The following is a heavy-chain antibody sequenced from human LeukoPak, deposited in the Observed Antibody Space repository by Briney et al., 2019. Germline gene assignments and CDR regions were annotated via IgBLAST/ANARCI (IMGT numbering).Heavy chain of an antibody. J-gene: IGHJ4*02. Sequence: GGSLRLSCAASGFTVGSNYMSWVRQAPGKGLEYVSAISSNGGSTYYANSVKGRFTISRDNSKNTLYLQMGSLRVEDMAVYYCARDLYYYDRSGIFDYWGQGTLVTVSS. CDR1: GFTVGSNY. D-gene: IGHD3-22*01. CDR2: ISSNGGST. CDR3: ARDLYYYDRSGIFDY. V-gene: IGHV3-64*01.